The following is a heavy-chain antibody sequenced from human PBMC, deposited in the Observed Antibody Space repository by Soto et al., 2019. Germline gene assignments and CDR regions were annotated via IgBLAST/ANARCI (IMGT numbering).Heavy chain of an antibody. D-gene: IGHD2-15*01. Sequence: QVQLKQWGAGLLKPSETLSLTCAVYDGSFSGYYWSWIRQPPGKGLEWIGEINHSGSTNYNPSLKSRVTISVDTSKSQFSLNLSSVTAADTAVYYCARGRPSCSGGSCVVGYLDYWGQGTLVTVSS. CDR3: ARGRPSCSGGSCVVGYLDY. J-gene: IGHJ4*02. CDR1: DGSFSGYY. CDR2: INHSGST. V-gene: IGHV4-34*01.